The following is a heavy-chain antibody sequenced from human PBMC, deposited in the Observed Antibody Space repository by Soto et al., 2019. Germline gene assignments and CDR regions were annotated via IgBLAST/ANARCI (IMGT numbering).Heavy chain of an antibody. CDR2: IYYSGST. Sequence: QVQLQESGPGLVKPSQTLSLTCTVSGGSISSGGYYWSWIRQHPGKGLEWIGYIYYSGSTYYNPSXXXXVXXXVXTXXXXXXXXXXXVTXXDXAVXXCAREPLTWGQGTLVTVSS. CDR1: GGSISSGGYY. CDR3: AREPLT. V-gene: IGHV4-31*01. J-gene: IGHJ4*02.